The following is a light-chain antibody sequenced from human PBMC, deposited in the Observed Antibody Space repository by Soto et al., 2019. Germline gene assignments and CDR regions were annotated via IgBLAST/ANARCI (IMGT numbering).Light chain of an antibody. CDR2: ANS. J-gene: IGLJ1*01. V-gene: IGLV1-40*01. CDR1: SSNIGAGYD. Sequence: QSVLTQPPSVSGAPGRRVTISCTGSSSNIGAGYDVHWYQHLPGTAPKLLMYANSNRPSGVPDRFSGSKSGTSASLAITGLQAEDEADYYCQSYDSRLSAYVFGTGTKVTVL. CDR3: QSYDSRLSAYV.